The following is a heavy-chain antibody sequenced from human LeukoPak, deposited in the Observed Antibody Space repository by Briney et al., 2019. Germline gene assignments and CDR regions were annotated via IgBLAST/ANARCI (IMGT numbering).Heavy chain of an antibody. CDR2: ISSSSSTI. V-gene: IGHV3-48*04. D-gene: IGHD3-22*01. CDR1: GFTFSSYS. Sequence: GGSLRLSCAASGFTFSSYSMNWVRQAPGKGLEWVSYISSSSSTIYYADSVKGRFTISRDNAKNSLYLQMNSLRAEDTAVYYCARGRIAKIVVVHSFSYGMDVWGQGTTVTVSS. CDR3: ARGRIAKIVVVHSFSYGMDV. J-gene: IGHJ6*02.